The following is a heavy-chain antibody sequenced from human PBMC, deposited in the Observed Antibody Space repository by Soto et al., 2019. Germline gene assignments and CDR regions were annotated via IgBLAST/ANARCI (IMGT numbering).Heavy chain of an antibody. CDR1: GYTFTSYY. CDR3: ARRLITGTGDV. D-gene: IGHD1-20*01. J-gene: IGHJ6*02. CDR2: INPSGGST. V-gene: IGHV1-46*01. Sequence: QVQLVQSGAEVKKPGASVKVSCKASGYTFTSYYIHWVRQAPGQGLEWMGIINPSGGSTSYAQKFRGRVTMTRDTSTSTVYMELSSLRSEDTAVYYCARRLITGTGDVWGQGTTVTVSS.